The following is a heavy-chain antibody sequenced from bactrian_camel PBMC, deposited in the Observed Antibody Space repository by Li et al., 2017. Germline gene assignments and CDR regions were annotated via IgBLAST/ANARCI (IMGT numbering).Heavy chain of an antibody. CDR1: GFTFSSYY. D-gene: IGHD1*01. Sequence: HVQLVESGGGLVQPGGSLRLSCAASGFTFSSYYVAWVRQAPGKGLEWVSSIDSDGSKTYYADSVKGRFTISQDNANNTVYPQMTSLKPEDTAVYYCAADFRFCSLEWGRSADFGYWGQGTQVTVS. CDR2: IDSDGSKT. CDR3: AADFRFCSLEWGRSADFGY. J-gene: IGHJ6*01. V-gene: IGHV3-2*01.